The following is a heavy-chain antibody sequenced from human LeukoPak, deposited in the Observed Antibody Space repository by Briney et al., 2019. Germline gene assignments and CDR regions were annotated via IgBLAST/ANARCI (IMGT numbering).Heavy chain of an antibody. D-gene: IGHD3-3*01. CDR2: IYYSGST. V-gene: IGHV4-59*01. CDR1: GGSISSYY. Sequence: PSETLSLACTVSGGSISSYYWSWIRQPPGKGLEWIGYIYYSGSTNYNPSLKSRVTISIDTSKTQFPLKLTSVTAADTAVYYCARAGYDFWSGNPPNWFDPWGQGTLVTVSS. J-gene: IGHJ5*02. CDR3: ARAGYDFWSGNPPNWFDP.